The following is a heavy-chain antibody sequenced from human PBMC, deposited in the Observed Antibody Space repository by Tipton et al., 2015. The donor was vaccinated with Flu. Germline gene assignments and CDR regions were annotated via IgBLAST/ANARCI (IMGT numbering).Heavy chain of an antibody. CDR2: ISWNSGSI. D-gene: IGHD6-13*01. CDR1: GFTFDDYA. V-gene: IGHV3-9*01. Sequence: LSLTCAASGFTFDDYAMHWVRQAPGKGLEWVSGISWNSGSIGYADSVKGRFTISRDNAKNSLYLQMNSLRAEDTALYYCAKDIAAAAGYYYGMDVWGQGTTVTVSS. CDR3: AKDIAAAAGYYYGMDV. J-gene: IGHJ6*02.